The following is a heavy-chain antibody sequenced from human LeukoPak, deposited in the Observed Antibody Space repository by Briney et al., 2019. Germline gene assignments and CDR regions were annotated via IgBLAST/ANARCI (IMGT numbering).Heavy chain of an antibody. V-gene: IGHV4-59*01. D-gene: IGHD4-17*01. J-gene: IGHJ4*02. CDR1: GGSISSYY. Sequence: SETLSLTCTVSGGSISSYYWSWIRQPPGKGLEWIGYIYYSGSTNYNPSLKSRVTISVDTSKSQFSLKLSSVTAADTAVYYCAREGLYGDYVWSLDYWGQGTLVTVSS. CDR2: IYYSGST. CDR3: AREGLYGDYVWSLDY.